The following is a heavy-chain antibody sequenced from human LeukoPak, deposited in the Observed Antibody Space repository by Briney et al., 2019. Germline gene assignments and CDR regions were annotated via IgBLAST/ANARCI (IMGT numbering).Heavy chain of an antibody. CDR1: GFTFSSYA. J-gene: IGHJ6*02. D-gene: IGHD3-10*01. CDR2: ISSNGGST. V-gene: IGHV3-64D*09. CDR3: VKGPPLWFGLTDV. Sequence: PGGSLRLSCSASGFTFSSYAMHWVRQAPGKGLEYVSAISSNGGSTYYADSVKGRFTISRDNSKNTLYLQMSSLRAEDTAVYYCVKGPPLWFGLTDVWGQGTTVTVSS.